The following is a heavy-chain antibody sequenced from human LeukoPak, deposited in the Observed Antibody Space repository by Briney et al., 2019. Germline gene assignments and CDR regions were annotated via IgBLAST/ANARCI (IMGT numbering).Heavy chain of an antibody. CDR2: IYTSGST. CDR1: DDSISRDF. CDR3: ARDPAVALYFDY. V-gene: IGHV4-4*07. D-gene: IGHD6-19*01. Sequence: SETLSLTCTASDDSISRDFWTWIRQPAGKGLEWIGRIYTSGSTNYNPSLKSRVTMSVDTSKNQFSLKLSSVTAADTAVYYCARDPAVALYFDYWGQGTLVTVSS. J-gene: IGHJ4*02.